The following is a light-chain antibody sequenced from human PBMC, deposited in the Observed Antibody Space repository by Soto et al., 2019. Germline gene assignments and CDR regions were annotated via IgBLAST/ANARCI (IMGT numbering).Light chain of an antibody. CDR3: QQFSSYPLT. J-gene: IGKJ4*01. V-gene: IGKV3-20*01. CDR2: DAS. CDR1: QTVRNNY. Sequence: EFVLTQSPGTLSLCPGETATLSCRSSQTVRNNYLAWYQQRPVQAPRLLIYDASSRATGIPDRFSGGGSGTDFTLTISRLEPEDFAVYYCQQFSSYPLTFGGGTKVDIK.